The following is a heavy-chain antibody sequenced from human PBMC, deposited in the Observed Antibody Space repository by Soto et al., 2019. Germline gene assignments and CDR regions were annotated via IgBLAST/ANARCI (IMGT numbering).Heavy chain of an antibody. D-gene: IGHD1-20*01. V-gene: IGHV3-33*01. CDR2: IWYDGSNK. Sequence: QVQLVESGGGVVQPGRSLRLSCAVSGFTFSNYGMHWVRQAPGKGLEWVAVIWYDGSNKYYAHSVKGRFNISRDNSKNTLSLQMNSLRAEDTAVYYCARDRFSSPWYNAFDIWGQGTMVTVSS. J-gene: IGHJ3*02. CDR1: GFTFSNYG. CDR3: ARDRFSSPWYNAFDI.